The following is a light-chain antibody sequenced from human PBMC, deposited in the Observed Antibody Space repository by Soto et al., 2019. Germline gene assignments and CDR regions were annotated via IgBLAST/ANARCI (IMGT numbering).Light chain of an antibody. V-gene: IGKV3-20*01. J-gene: IGKJ2*01. CDR1: QSVSSSY. Sequence: EIVLTQSPGTLSLSPGERATLSCRASQSVSSSYLAWYQQKPGQAPRLLIYGASSRATGILDRFSGSGSGTDFTLTISRLEPEDFAVYYCQQYGSSPLYTFGQGTKLEIK. CDR3: QQYGSSPLYT. CDR2: GAS.